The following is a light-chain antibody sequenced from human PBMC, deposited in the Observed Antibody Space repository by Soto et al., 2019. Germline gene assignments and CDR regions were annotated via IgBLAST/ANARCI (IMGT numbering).Light chain of an antibody. Sequence: ENMMTLSAATLSVSTGERATLSCRASQSVSSNLAWYQQKPGQAPRLLIYGASTRATGIPARFSGSGSGTEFTLTISSLQSEDFAGYYCQQYNNWPRPFAQGTNLDIK. CDR1: QSVSSN. J-gene: IGKJ1*01. V-gene: IGKV3-15*01. CDR2: GAS. CDR3: QQYNNWPRP.